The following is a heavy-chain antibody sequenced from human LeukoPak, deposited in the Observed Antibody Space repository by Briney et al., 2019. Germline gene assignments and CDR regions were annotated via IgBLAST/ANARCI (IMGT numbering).Heavy chain of an antibody. J-gene: IGHJ4*02. CDR2: ISSHGANT. D-gene: IGHD6-19*01. V-gene: IGHV3-23*01. CDR1: GFIFDNYA. Sequence: AGGSLRLSCAASGFIFDNYAMNWVRQAPGKGLEWVSAISSHGANTYYADSVKGRFTISRDNSNKTMCLQMNNLRVDDTTLYFCAKDPNRAVAGSSDHWGREILVTVSS. CDR3: AKDPNRAVAGSSDH.